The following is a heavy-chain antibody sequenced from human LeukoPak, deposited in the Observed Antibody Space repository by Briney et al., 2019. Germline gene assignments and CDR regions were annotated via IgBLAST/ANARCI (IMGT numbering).Heavy chain of an antibody. V-gene: IGHV3-7*01. CDR3: ARDLRYSTFDY. CDR1: GFTFTRDW. Sequence: GGSLRLSCAASGFTFTRDWMSWVRQAPGKGLEWVAMIKQDGSEKHYVDSVKGRFSISRDNAQASLYVQMDSLRPEDTAVYYCARDLRYSTFDYWGQGTLVTVSS. CDR2: IKQDGSEK. J-gene: IGHJ4*02. D-gene: IGHD6-13*01.